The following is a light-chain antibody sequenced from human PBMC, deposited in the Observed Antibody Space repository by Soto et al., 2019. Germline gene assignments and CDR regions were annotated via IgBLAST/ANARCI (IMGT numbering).Light chain of an antibody. Sequence: QSVLTQPRSVSGSPGQSVTISCTGASSDAGGYNYVSWYQQHPGKAPKLMIYDVSKRPSGVPDRFSGSKSGNTASLTISGLQTEDEADYYCCSYAGRYTYVFGTGTKVTVL. J-gene: IGLJ1*01. V-gene: IGLV2-11*01. CDR3: CSYAGRYTYV. CDR2: DVS. CDR1: SSDAGGYNY.